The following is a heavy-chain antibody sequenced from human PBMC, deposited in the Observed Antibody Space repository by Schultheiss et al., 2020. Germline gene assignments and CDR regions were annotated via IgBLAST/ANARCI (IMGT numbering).Heavy chain of an antibody. CDR1: GFTFSSYG. J-gene: IGHJ4*02. CDR3: ARDTGSSWYGDYFDY. CDR2: ISYDGSNK. V-gene: IGHV3-33*05. D-gene: IGHD6-13*01. Sequence: GGSMRLSCAASGFTFSSYGMHWVRQAPGKGLEWVAVISYDGSNKYYADSVKGRFTISRDNSKNTLYLQMNSLRAEDTAVYYCARDTGSSWYGDYFDYWGQGTLVTVSS.